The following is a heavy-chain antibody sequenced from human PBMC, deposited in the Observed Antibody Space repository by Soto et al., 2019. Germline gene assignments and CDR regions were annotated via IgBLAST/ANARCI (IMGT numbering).Heavy chain of an antibody. Sequence: GESLKISCKGSGYSFTSYWLSWVRQMPGKGLEWMGRIDPSDSYTNYSTSFQGHVTISTDKAISTAYLQWSSMKASDTAMYYCAMPWSGHYRGYFYYYGMDVWGQGTTVTVSS. D-gene: IGHD3-3*01. V-gene: IGHV5-10-1*01. J-gene: IGHJ6*02. CDR2: IDPSDSYT. CDR1: GYSFTSYW. CDR3: AMPWSGHYRGYFYYYGMDV.